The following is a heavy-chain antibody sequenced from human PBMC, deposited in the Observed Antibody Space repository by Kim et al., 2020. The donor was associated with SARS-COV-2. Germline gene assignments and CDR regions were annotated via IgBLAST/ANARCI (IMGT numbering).Heavy chain of an antibody. CDR3: AKLHRAIAVARGGPQSDAFDI. Sequence: GGSLRLSCAASGFTFSSYGMHWVRQAPGKGLEWVAVISYDGSNKYYADSVKGRFTISRDNSKNTLYLQMNSLRAEDTAVYYCAKLHRAIAVARGGPQSDAFDIWGQGTMVTVSS. V-gene: IGHV3-30*18. D-gene: IGHD6-19*01. CDR1: GFTFSSYG. CDR2: ISYDGSNK. J-gene: IGHJ3*02.